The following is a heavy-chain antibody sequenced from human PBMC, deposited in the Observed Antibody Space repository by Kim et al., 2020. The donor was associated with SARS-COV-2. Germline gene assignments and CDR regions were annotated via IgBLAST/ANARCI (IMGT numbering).Heavy chain of an antibody. J-gene: IGHJ4*02. CDR2: ISSSGDGT. V-gene: IGHV3-64D*06. CDR1: GFTFNNYA. D-gene: IGHD6-13*01. Sequence: GGSLRLSCSASGFTFNNYAMHWVRQAPGKGLEYISVISSSGDGTYYPDSMKGRFTISRDNAKNSVFLQVSSLRPADTAFYYCVVGLNYGSRTFDYWGQGTLVTVPA. CDR3: VVGLNYGSRTFDY.